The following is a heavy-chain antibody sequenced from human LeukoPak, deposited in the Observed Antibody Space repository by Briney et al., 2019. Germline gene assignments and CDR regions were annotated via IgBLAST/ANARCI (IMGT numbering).Heavy chain of an antibody. Sequence: GGSLRLSCAASGFTFTSYAMSWIRQAPEKGLEWVSTFSGASSTSYADAVKGRVTISRDNSKNILYLQMNSLRAEDTAVYYCAKLKQWQPQRYFFEYWGQGALVTVAS. D-gene: IGHD6-19*01. CDR2: FSGASST. CDR3: AKLKQWQPQRYFFEY. V-gene: IGHV3-23*01. CDR1: GFTFTSYA. J-gene: IGHJ4*02.